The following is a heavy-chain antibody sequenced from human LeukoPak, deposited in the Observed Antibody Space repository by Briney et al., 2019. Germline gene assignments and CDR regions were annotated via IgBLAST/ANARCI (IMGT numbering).Heavy chain of an antibody. D-gene: IGHD2-15*01. V-gene: IGHV3-43D*03. CDR1: GFTFDDYA. CDR3: AKALGYCSGGSCYPDY. Sequence: GGSLRLSCAASGFTFDDYAMHWVRQAPGKGLEWASLISWDGGSTYYADSVKGRFTISRDNSKNSLYLQMNSLRAEDTALYYCAKALGYCSGGSCYPDYWGQGTLVTVSS. CDR2: ISWDGGST. J-gene: IGHJ4*02.